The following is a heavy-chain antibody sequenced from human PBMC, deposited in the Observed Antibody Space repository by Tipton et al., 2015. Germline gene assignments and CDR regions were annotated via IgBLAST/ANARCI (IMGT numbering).Heavy chain of an antibody. CDR3: ARDICGGGSCLDY. Sequence: GSLRLSCAASGFTVSNNYMSWVRQAPGTGLEWVSVIYSDGRTNYADSVKGRFTISRDYAKNSLYLQMNSLRAEDTAVYYCARDICGGGSCLDYWGQGTLVTVSS. D-gene: IGHD2-21*01. J-gene: IGHJ4*02. CDR1: GFTVSNNY. CDR2: IYSDGRT. V-gene: IGHV3-53*01.